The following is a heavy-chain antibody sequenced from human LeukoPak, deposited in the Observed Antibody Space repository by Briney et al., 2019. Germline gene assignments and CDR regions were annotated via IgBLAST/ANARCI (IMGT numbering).Heavy chain of an antibody. CDR2: IIPIFGTA. V-gene: IGHV1-69*13. D-gene: IGHD3-22*01. CDR1: GGTFSSYA. J-gene: IGHJ6*02. CDR3: ARGTYYYDSSGYYYGYYYYGMDV. Sequence: SVKVSCKASGGTFSSYAISWVRQAPGQGLEWMGGIIPIFGTANYAQKFQGRVTITADESTSTAYMELSSLRSEDTAVYYCARGTYYYDSSGYYYGYYYYGMDVWGQGTTVTVSS.